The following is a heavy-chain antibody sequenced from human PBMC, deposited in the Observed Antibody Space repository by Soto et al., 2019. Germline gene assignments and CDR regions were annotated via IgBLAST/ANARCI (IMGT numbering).Heavy chain of an antibody. Sequence: GGSLRLSCAASGFTFSSYGMHWVRQAPGKGLEWVAVIWYDGSNKYYADYVKGRFTISRDNSKNTLYLQMNSLRAEDTAVYYCAPDSGSSHYWGQGTLVTVSS. J-gene: IGHJ4*02. V-gene: IGHV3-33*01. D-gene: IGHD1-26*01. CDR2: IWYDGSNK. CDR3: APDSGSSHY. CDR1: GFTFSSYG.